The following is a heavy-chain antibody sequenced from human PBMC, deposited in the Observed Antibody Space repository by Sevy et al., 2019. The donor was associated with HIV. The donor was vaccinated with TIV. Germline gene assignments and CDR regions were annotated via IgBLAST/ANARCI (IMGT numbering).Heavy chain of an antibody. CDR2: IIPIFGTA. CDR3: ARADLGVVPATMLGWFDP. D-gene: IGHD2-2*01. V-gene: IGHV1-69*13. Sequence: ASVKVSCKASGGTFSSYAISWVRQAPGQGLEWMGGIIPIFGTANYTQKFQGRVTITADESTSTAYMELSSLRSEDTAAYYCARADLGVVPATMLGWFDPWGQGTLVTVSS. CDR1: GGTFSSYA. J-gene: IGHJ5*02.